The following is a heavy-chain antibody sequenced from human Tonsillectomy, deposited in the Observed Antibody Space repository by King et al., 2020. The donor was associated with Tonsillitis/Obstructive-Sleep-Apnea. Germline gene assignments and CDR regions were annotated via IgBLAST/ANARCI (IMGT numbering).Heavy chain of an antibody. D-gene: IGHD3-10*01. CDR3: ARGELEAFDI. J-gene: IGHJ3*02. CDR1: GFTFISYW. Sequence: QLVESGGGLVQPGGSQRLSCAASGFTFISYWMHWVRQGPEKGLVWVSRVNSDGSSTSYADSVKGRFTISRDNAKNTLYLQMNSLRAEDTAMYYCARGELEAFDIWGQGTMVTVSS. V-gene: IGHV3-74*01. CDR2: VNSDGSST.